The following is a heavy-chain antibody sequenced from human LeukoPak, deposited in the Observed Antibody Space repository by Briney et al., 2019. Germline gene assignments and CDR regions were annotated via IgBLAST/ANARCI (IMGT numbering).Heavy chain of an antibody. CDR3: ARDPASGSYDY. Sequence: GGSLRLSCAATGFTFNIAWMSWVRQAPGKGLEWVANIKQDGSEKYYVDSVKGRFTISRDNAKNSLYLQMNSLRAEDTAVYYCARDPASGSYDYWGQGTLITVSS. CDR2: IKQDGSEK. D-gene: IGHD1-26*01. V-gene: IGHV3-7*01. CDR1: GFTFNIAW. J-gene: IGHJ4*02.